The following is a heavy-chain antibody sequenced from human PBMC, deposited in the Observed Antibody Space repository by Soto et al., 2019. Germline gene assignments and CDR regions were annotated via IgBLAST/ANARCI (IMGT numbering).Heavy chain of an antibody. D-gene: IGHD3-22*01. J-gene: IGHJ5*02. CDR3: ARDSSGYYWFDP. CDR2: IYHSGTT. V-gene: IGHV4-38-2*02. CDR1: GFSISSGYF. Sequence: ATLSLTCAVSGFSISSGYFWCCIRQPPGKGPEWLGSIYHSGTTYYNPSVKGRVTISVDTSKNQFSLKMSSVTAADTAVYYCARDSSGYYWFDPWGQGTLVTVSS.